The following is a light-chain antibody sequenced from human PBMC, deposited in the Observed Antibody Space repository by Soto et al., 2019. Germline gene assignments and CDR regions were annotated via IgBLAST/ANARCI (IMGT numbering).Light chain of an antibody. CDR1: SSVIGTYNF. V-gene: IGLV2-14*03. Sequence: QSALTQPASVSGSPGQSITISCTGTSSVIGTYNFVSWYQQHPGKAPKLMIYDVTNRPSGVSIRFSGSKSDNTASLTISGLQAEDEADYYCSSYTASASYVFGTGTKVTVL. CDR3: SSYTASASYV. J-gene: IGLJ1*01. CDR2: DVT.